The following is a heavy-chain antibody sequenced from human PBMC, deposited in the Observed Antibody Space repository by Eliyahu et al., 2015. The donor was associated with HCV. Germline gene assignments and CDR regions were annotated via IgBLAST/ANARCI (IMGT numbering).Heavy chain of an antibody. V-gene: IGHV4-59*01. Sequence: QVQLQESGPGLVKPSETLSLTCTVSGGSITTYYWGWXRQPPGKGLEWIGYIHYXGSTNYNPSLKSRVTISVDTSKNQFSLNLTSVTAADTAMYYCASGGGGIAVTGTGGWFDPWGQGTLVTVSS. CDR3: ASGGGGIAVTGTGGWFDP. D-gene: IGHD6-19*01. J-gene: IGHJ5*02. CDR1: GGSITTYY. CDR2: IHYXGST.